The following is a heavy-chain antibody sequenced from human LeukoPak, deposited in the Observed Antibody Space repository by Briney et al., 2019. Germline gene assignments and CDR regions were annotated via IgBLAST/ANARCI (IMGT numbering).Heavy chain of an antibody. CDR2: ISGSGGST. J-gene: IGHJ3*02. Sequence: GGSLRLSCAVSGFSFINAWMSWVRQAPGKGLEWVSAISGSGGSTYYADSVKGRFTISRDNSKNTLYLQMNSLRAEDTAVYYCAKPQLKKDIVATFYAFDIWGQGTMVTVSS. D-gene: IGHD5-12*01. CDR1: GFSFINAW. CDR3: AKPQLKKDIVATFYAFDI. V-gene: IGHV3-23*01.